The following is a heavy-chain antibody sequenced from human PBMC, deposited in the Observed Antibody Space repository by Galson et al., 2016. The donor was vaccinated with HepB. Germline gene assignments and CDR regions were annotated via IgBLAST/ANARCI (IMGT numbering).Heavy chain of an antibody. CDR1: GFTLDHYA. CDR3: AKDSGAYYYDSSGYRRNAFDI. J-gene: IGHJ3*02. V-gene: IGHV3-9*01. Sequence: SLRLSCAASGFTLDHYAMHWVRQAPGKGLEWASGISWNSGSIGYADSVKGRFTISRDNAKNSLYLQMNSLRAGDTASYYCAKDSGAYYYDSSGYRRNAFDIWGQGTMVTVSS. CDR2: ISWNSGSI. D-gene: IGHD3-22*01.